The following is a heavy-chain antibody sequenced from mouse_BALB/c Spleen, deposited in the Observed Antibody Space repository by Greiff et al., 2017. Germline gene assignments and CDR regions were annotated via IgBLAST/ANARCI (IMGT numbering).Heavy chain of an antibody. Sequence: QVQLQQSGAELMKPGASVKISCKATGYTFSSYWIEWVKQRPGHGLEWIGEILPGSGSTNYNEKFKGKATFTADTSSNTAYMQLSSLTSEDSAVYYCARKRIYYDYGGYAMDYWGQGTSVTVSS. CDR3: ARKRIYYDYGGYAMDY. CDR2: ILPGSGST. J-gene: IGHJ4*01. D-gene: IGHD2-4*01. V-gene: IGHV1-9*01. CDR1: GYTFSSYW.